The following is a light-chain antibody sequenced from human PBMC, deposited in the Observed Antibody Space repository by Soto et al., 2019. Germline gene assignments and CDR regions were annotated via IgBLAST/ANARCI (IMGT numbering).Light chain of an antibody. CDR3: QQYNNWPPWT. Sequence: EIVMTQSPATLSVSPGERATLSCRASQSVSSNLAWYQQKPGQAPRLLIYGASTRATGIPARFSGSGSGTEFTRTISSLQSEDFAVYYCQQYNNWPPWTFGPGTKVDIK. V-gene: IGKV3-15*01. CDR2: GAS. CDR1: QSVSSN. J-gene: IGKJ3*01.